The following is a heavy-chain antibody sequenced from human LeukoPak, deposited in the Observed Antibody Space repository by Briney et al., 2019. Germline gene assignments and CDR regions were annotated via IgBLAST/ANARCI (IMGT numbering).Heavy chain of an antibody. D-gene: IGHD5-18*01. V-gene: IGHV3-23*01. CDR3: ARDLHGGYSYGASDY. CDR2: ISGNGVNI. Sequence: PGGSLRLSCAASGFTFSSFAMTWVRQAPGKGLEWVSVISGNGVNIYYADSVKGRFTPSRDNSKNTLYLQMNSLRVEDTAVYYCARDLHGGYSYGASDYWGQGTLVTVS. CDR1: GFTFSSFA. J-gene: IGHJ4*02.